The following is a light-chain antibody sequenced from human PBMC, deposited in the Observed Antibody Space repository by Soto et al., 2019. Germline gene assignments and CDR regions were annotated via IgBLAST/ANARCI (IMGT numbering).Light chain of an antibody. CDR3: QQYDVWRGT. CDR1: QSVSGN. CDR2: GVS. V-gene: IGKV3-15*01. Sequence: EIVMTQSPATLSVSPGERATLSCRASQSVSGNLAWYQQKPGQAPRLLIYGVSIRATGVPARFSGSGSGAEFTLRVSGLQSEDFAVYYCQQYDVWRGTFGHGTKGEIK. J-gene: IGKJ1*01.